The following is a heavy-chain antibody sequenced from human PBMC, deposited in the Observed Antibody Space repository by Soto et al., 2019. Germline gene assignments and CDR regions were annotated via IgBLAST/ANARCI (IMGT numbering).Heavy chain of an antibody. D-gene: IGHD3-10*01. CDR2: IYYSGST. CDR1: GGSISSGGYY. Sequence: SETLSLTCTVSGGSISSGGYYWSWIRQHPGKGLEWIGYIYYSGSTYYNPSLKSRVTISVDTSKNQFSLKLSSVTAADTAVYYCARDGNGITMGRGVIISRSGFDPWGQGTLVTVSS. V-gene: IGHV4-31*03. J-gene: IGHJ5*02. CDR3: ARDGNGITMGRGVIISRSGFDP.